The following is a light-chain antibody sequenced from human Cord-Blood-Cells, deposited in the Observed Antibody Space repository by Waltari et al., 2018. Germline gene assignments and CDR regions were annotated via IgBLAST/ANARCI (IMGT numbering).Light chain of an antibody. CDR3: QQYYSTPQT. CDR1: QSVLYSSNNKNY. V-gene: IGKV4-1*01. J-gene: IGKJ1*01. Sequence: DIVMTQSPDSLAVSLGERATIHRKSSQSVLYSSNNKNYLAWYQQKPGQPPKLLIYWASTRESGVPDRFSGRGSGTDFTLTISSRQAEDVAVYYGQQYYSTPQTFGQGTKVEIK. CDR2: WAS.